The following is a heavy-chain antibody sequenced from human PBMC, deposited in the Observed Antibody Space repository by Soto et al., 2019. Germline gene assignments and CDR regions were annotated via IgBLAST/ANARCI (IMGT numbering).Heavy chain of an antibody. CDR2: IWYDGSNK. Sequence: GGSLRLSCAASGFTFSSYGMHWVRQAPGKGLEWVAVIWYDGSNKYYADSVKGRFTISRDNSKNTLYLQMNSLRAEDTAVYYCARDHGGYYYYGMDVWGQGTTVTVSS. CDR1: GFTFSSYG. CDR3: ARDHGGYYYYGMDV. J-gene: IGHJ6*02. V-gene: IGHV3-33*01.